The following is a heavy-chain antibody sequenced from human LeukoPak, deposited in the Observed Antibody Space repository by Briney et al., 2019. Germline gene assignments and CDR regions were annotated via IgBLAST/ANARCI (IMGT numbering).Heavy chain of an antibody. J-gene: IGHJ4*02. CDR2: ITRDGNIA. CDR1: GFTFDNYA. V-gene: IGHV3-43D*04. Sequence: PGGSLRLSCAASGFTFDNYAMHWVRQAPGKGLEWVSHITRDGNIAYYADSVKGRFTISRDNSKNSMFLQMNRLRPDDTALYYCAKAAEGVVVPAAGFDYWGQGTLVTVSS. D-gene: IGHD2-2*01. CDR3: AKAAEGVVVPAAGFDY.